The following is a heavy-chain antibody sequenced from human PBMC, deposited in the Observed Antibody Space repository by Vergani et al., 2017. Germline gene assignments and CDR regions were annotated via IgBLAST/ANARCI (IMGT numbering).Heavy chain of an antibody. CDR3: AKASSYYYYYYMDV. CDR1: GFTFSSYA. V-gene: IGHV3-23*01. Sequence: EVQLLESGGNLIQPGGSLRLSCGASGFTFSSYAMTWVRLAPGKGLEWVSAISGSGGSIYYADSVKGRFTISRDNSKNTLYLQMNSLRAEDTAVYYCAKASSYYYYYYMDVWGKGTTVTVSS. CDR2: ISGSGGSI. J-gene: IGHJ6*03.